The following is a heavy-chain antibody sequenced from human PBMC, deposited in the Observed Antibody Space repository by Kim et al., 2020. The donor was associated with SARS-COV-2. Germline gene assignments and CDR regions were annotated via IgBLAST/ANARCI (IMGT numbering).Heavy chain of an antibody. CDR2: IYYSGST. CDR3: ARDQGSSSWYLNYYYGMDV. CDR1: GGSISSGGYY. Sequence: SETLSLTCTVSGGSISSGGYYWSWIRQHPGKGLEWIGYIYYSGSTYYNLSLKSRVTISVDTSKNQFSLKLSSVTAADTAVYYCARDQGSSSWYLNYYYGMDVWGQGTTVTVSS. J-gene: IGHJ6*02. D-gene: IGHD6-13*01. V-gene: IGHV4-31*03.